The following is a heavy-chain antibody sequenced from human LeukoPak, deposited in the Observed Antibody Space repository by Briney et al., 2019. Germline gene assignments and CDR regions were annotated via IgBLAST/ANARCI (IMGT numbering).Heavy chain of an antibody. Sequence: ASVKVSCKASGYTFTSYDINWVRQATGQGLEWMGWMNPNSGNTGYAQKFQGRVTMTRNTSISTAYMDLSSLRAEDTAVYYCAEAPSSARRYYYYYYMDVWGKGTTVTVSS. J-gene: IGHJ6*03. CDR3: AEAPSSARRYYYYYYMDV. CDR2: MNPNSGNT. V-gene: IGHV1-8*01. CDR1: GYTFTSYD. D-gene: IGHD1-14*01.